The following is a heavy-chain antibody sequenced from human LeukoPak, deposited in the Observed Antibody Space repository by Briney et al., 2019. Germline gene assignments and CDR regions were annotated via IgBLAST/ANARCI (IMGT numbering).Heavy chain of an antibody. CDR1: GDSISSYY. V-gene: IGHV4-59*01. Sequence: SETLSLTCTVSGDSISSYYWSWIRQPPGKGLELIGYIYYSGSTNYNPSLKSRVTISVHTSKNQFSLKLSSVTAADTAVYYCARDASLYYYDSSGSFDLWGRGTLVTVSS. CDR3: ARDASLYYYDSSGSFDL. CDR2: IYYSGST. J-gene: IGHJ2*01. D-gene: IGHD3-22*01.